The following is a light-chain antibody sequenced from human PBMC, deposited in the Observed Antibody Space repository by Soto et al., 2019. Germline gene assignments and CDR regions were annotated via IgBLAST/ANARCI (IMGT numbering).Light chain of an antibody. CDR3: QQYDSLPIT. V-gene: IGKV1-33*01. CDR1: QDISNY. CDR2: DAS. J-gene: IGKJ5*01. Sequence: DIQLTQSPACLPAAVGDRVTITCQASQDISNYLNWYQQKPGKAPELLINDASNLEMGVPSRFSGVGSGTDFTFTISSLQPEDIATYFCQQYDSLPITFGQGTRLEIK.